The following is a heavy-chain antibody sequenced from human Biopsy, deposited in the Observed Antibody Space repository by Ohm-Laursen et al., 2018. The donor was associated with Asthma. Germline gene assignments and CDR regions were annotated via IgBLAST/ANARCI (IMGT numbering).Heavy chain of an antibody. CDR3: ARAQDYYDSRGYYRSFDY. Sequence: SQTLSLTCSVYGGSITSGGYYWTWIRQHPGKGLEWIGFIYYSGSTYYNPSLKSRVSISIDTSKNQFSLKLSSVTAADTAVYYCARAQDYYDSRGYYRSFDYWGQGTLVTVPS. J-gene: IGHJ4*02. CDR2: IYYSGST. V-gene: IGHV4-31*03. D-gene: IGHD3-22*01. CDR1: GGSITSGGYY.